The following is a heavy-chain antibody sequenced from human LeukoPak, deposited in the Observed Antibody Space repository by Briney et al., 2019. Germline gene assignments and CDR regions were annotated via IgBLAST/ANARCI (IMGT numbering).Heavy chain of an antibody. CDR3: ARNYGSGSYYSYYYMDV. J-gene: IGHJ6*03. CDR1: GGSISPYY. D-gene: IGHD3-10*01. Sequence: SETLSLTCTVSGGSISPYYWSWIRQPPGKGLEWIGYIYYSGTTNYNPSLKSRVTISVDTSKKQISLKLSSVTAADTAVYYCARNYGSGSYYSYYYMDVWAKGPRSPSP. CDR2: IYYSGTT. V-gene: IGHV4-59*01.